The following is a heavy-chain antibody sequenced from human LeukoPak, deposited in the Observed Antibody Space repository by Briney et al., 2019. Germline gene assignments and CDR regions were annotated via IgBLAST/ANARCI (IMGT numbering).Heavy chain of an antibody. D-gene: IGHD3-3*01. CDR1: GFTFSSYS. J-gene: IGHJ4*02. CDR2: ISSSSTI. CDR3: ARDLIGDFWSGYYTGYDY. V-gene: IGHV3-48*01. Sequence: PGGSLRLSCAASGFTFSSYSMNWVRQAPGKGLEGVSYISSSSTIYYADSVKGRFTISRDNAKNSLYLQMNSLRAEDTAVYYCARDLIGDFWSGYYTGYDYWGQGTLVTVSS.